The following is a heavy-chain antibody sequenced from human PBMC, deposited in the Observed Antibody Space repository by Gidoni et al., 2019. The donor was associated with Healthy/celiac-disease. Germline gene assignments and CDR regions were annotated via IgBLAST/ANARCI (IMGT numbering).Heavy chain of an antibody. V-gene: IGHV4-39*01. Sequence: QLQLQESGPGLVKPSETLSLTCTVSGGPISSSSYYWGWIRQPPGKGLEWIGSIYYSGSTYYNPSLKSRVTISVDTSKNQFSLKLSSVTAADTAVYYCARPGYDSSGYYYDAFDIWGQGTMVTVSS. CDR3: ARPGYDSSGYYYDAFDI. D-gene: IGHD3-22*01. J-gene: IGHJ3*02. CDR2: IYYSGST. CDR1: GGPISSSSYY.